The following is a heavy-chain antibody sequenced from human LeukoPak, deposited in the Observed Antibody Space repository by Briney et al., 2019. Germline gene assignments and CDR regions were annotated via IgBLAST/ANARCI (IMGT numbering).Heavy chain of an antibody. CDR2: INHSGST. J-gene: IGHJ4*02. CDR3: ARDDSSGYYYAPEYYFDY. V-gene: IGHV4-34*01. Sequence: SETLSLTCAVYGGSFSGYYWSWIRQPPGKGLEWIGEINHSGSTNYNPSLKSRVTISVDTSKNQFSLKLSSVTAADTAVYYCARDDSSGYYYAPEYYFDYWGQGTLVTVSS. D-gene: IGHD3-22*01. CDR1: GGSFSGYY.